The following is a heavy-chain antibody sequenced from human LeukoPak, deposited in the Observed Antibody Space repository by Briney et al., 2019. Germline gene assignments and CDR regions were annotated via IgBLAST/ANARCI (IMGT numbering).Heavy chain of an antibody. D-gene: IGHD2-2*01. J-gene: IGHJ5*02. CDR1: GYSISSGDYY. CDR3: AREGAYCSGTDCFATTVDA. Sequence: PSETLSLTCNVSGYSISSGDYYWTWIRQPAGKGLEWIGRADLGGTTSYYPSLISRVTVSVDPSKNRFSLSLTSVTAADTATYYCAREGAYCSGTDCFATTVDAWGPGALVTVSS. CDR2: ADLGGTT. V-gene: IGHV4-61*02.